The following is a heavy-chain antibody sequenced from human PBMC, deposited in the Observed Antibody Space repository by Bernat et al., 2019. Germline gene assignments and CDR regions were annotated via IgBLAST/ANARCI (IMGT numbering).Heavy chain of an antibody. Sequence: QVQLVQSGAEVKKPGASVKVSCKASGYTFTSYGISWVRQAPGQGLEWMGWISAYNGNTNYAQKLQGRVTMTTDTSTSTAYMELRSLRSDDTAVYYCARLVMRMVQGVTDNTGPGYYYYMDVWGKGTTVTVSS. CDR2: ISAYNGNT. J-gene: IGHJ6*03. V-gene: IGHV1-18*01. D-gene: IGHD3-10*01. CDR3: ARLVMRMVQGVTDNTGPGYYYYMDV. CDR1: GYTFTSYG.